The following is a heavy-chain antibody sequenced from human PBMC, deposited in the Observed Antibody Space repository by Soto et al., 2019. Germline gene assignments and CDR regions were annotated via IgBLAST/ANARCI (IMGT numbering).Heavy chain of an antibody. J-gene: IGHJ4*02. CDR3: AKAKGPQSRVIAAAASGFGN. CDR1: GFTFSSYA. Sequence: GGSLRLSCAASGFTFSSYAMSWVRQAPGKGLEWVSAISGSGGSTYYADSVKGRFTISRDNSKNTLYLQMNSLRAEDTAVYYCAKAKGPQSRVIAAAASGFGNWGQETLVTISS. D-gene: IGHD6-25*01. CDR2: ISGSGGST. V-gene: IGHV3-23*01.